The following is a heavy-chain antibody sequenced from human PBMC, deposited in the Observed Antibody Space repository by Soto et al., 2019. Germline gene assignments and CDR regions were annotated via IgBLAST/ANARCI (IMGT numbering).Heavy chain of an antibody. D-gene: IGHD2-15*01. CDR2: IYYSGST. CDR1: GGSISSYY. Sequence: PSETLSLTCTVSGGSISSYYWSWIRQPPGKGLEWIGNIYYSGSTYYNPSLKGRVTISVDPSKNQFSLKLTSVTAADTAVYYCARVFPCSGGSCYYLDFWARGTLVTVSS. V-gene: IGHV4-59*01. CDR3: ARVFPCSGGSCYYLDF. J-gene: IGHJ4*01.